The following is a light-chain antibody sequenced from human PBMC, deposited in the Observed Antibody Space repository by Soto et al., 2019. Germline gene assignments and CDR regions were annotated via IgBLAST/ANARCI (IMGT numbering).Light chain of an antibody. CDR1: SGHSSYA. Sequence: QLVLTQSPSASASLGASVKLTCTLSSGHSSYAIAWHQQQPEKGPRYLMKLNSDGSHSKGDGIPDRFSGSSSGAERYLTISRLQSEAEADYYCQTWGTGLLVFGGGTKLTVL. J-gene: IGLJ3*02. CDR2: LNSDGSH. V-gene: IGLV4-69*01. CDR3: QTWGTGLLV.